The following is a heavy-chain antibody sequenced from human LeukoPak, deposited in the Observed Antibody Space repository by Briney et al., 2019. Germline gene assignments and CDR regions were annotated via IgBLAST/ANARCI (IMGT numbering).Heavy chain of an antibody. V-gene: IGHV3-23*01. J-gene: IGHJ3*02. CDR3: AKEASRGLDI. CDR1: GFTFSSYA. Sequence: GGSLRLSCAASGFTFSSYAMSWVRQAPGKGLEWVSGITSGGSTYKVDSVKGRFTISRDNSKNTLYLQMNSLRAEDTAVYYCAKEASRGLDIWGQGTMVTVSS. D-gene: IGHD2-15*01. CDR2: ITSGGST.